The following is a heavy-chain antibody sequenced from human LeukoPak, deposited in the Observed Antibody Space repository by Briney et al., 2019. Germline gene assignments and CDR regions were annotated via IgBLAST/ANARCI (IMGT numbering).Heavy chain of an antibody. Sequence: SETLSLTCSVSGGSISGYSWSWIRQSAAKGLEWIGRVYTSGNTNYNPSFKSRVTMSIDTSKKQFSLKLYTVTAADTAVYYCARIAARPKHNWFDPWGQGTLVTVSS. CDR1: GGSISGYS. D-gene: IGHD6-6*01. J-gene: IGHJ5*02. CDR2: VYTSGNT. CDR3: ARIAARPKHNWFDP. V-gene: IGHV4-4*07.